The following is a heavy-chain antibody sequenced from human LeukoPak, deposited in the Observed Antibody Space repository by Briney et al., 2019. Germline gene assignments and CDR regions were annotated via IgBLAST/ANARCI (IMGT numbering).Heavy chain of an antibody. CDR3: ARVPTILGVDMYYFDY. J-gene: IGHJ4*02. CDR2: IYSSGST. V-gene: IGHV4-59*11. D-gene: IGHD3-3*01. Sequence: SETLSLTCSVSGGSISGHYWTWIRQPPGKGLEWIGYIYSSGSTNYNSSLKSRVTISEDRSKNQFSLRVRSVTAADTAVYYCARVPTILGVDMYYFDYWGQGNLVTVSS. CDR1: GGSISGHY.